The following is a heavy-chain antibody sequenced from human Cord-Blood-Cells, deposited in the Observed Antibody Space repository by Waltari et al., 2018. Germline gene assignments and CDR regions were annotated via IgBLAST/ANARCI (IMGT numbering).Heavy chain of an antibody. CDR2: IKSKTDGGTT. V-gene: IGHV3-15*01. D-gene: IGHD6-13*01. CDR3: TTDRIAAADAFDI. CDR1: GFTFSNAW. Sequence: EVQLVESGGGLVKTGGSLRLSCAASGFTFSNAWMIWVRQAPGKGLAWVGRIKSKTDGGTTDYAATVKGRFTISRDDSKNTLYLQMNSLKTEDTAVYYCTTDRIAAADAFDIWVQGTMVTVSS. J-gene: IGHJ3*02.